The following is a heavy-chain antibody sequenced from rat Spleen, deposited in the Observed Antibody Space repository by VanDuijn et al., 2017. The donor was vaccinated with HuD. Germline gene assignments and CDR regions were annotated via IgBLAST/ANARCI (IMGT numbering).Heavy chain of an antibody. Sequence: QVQLKESGPGLVQPSQTLSLTCTVSGLSLTSNTVHWVRQPPGKGLEWKGGVGGDGSTAYNSALKARLGITRDTSKSQVFLTMNSLPTDDTATCFFTENNYSWGQGVMVTVSS. J-gene: IGHJ2*01. CDR2: VGGDGST. CDR3: TENNYS. CDR1: GLSLTSNT. V-gene: IGHV2-1*01. D-gene: IGHD1-10*01.